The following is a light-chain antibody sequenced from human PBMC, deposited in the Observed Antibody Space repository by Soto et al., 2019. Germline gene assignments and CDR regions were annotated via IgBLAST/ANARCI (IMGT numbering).Light chain of an antibody. CDR2: KAS. CDR3: QQYDGYPLT. J-gene: IGKJ4*01. CDR1: QSISSW. V-gene: IGKV1-5*03. Sequence: DIQMTQSPSTLSASVGDRVTITCRASQSISSWLAWYQQKPGEAPKFLIYKASSLESGVPSRFSGSGSGTEFPLTITNLQPDAFATYSCQQYDGYPLTFGGGTKVESK.